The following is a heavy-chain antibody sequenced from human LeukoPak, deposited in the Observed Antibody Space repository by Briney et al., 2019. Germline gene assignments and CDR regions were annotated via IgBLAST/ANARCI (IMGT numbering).Heavy chain of an antibody. J-gene: IGHJ3*02. Sequence: PSETLSLTCTVSGASISDYYWTWIRQPPGKGLEWIGHIYYSGNTIYNPSLKSRVTISIDTSKNQFSLKLSSVTTADTAVYYCARDPGYCSGGSCQTHDAFDIWGQGTMVTVSS. CDR3: ARDPGYCSGGSCQTHDAFDI. CDR2: IYYSGNT. CDR1: GASISDYY. D-gene: IGHD2-15*01. V-gene: IGHV4-59*01.